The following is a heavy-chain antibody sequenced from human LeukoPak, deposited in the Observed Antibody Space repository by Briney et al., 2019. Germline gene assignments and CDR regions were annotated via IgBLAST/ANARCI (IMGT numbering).Heavy chain of an antibody. J-gene: IGHJ6*02. CDR3: ARDSTLGSYGNYGMDV. CDR1: GFTFSSYE. CDR2: ISSSGSTI. D-gene: IGHD5-18*01. V-gene: IGHV3-48*03. Sequence: GGSLRLSCAASGFTFSSYEMNWVRQAPGKGLEWVSYISSSGSTIYYADSVKGRFTISRDNAKNSLYLQMNSLRAEDTAVYYCARDSTLGSYGNYGMDVWGQGTTVTVSS.